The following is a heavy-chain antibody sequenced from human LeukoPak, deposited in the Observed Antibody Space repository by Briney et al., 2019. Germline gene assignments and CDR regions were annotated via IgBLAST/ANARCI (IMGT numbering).Heavy chain of an antibody. CDR1: GFTFSSYS. CDR2: ISSSSSYI. CDR3: AILGEYCSSTSCHHDY. Sequence: PGGSLRLSCAASGFTFSSYSMNWVRQAPGKGLEWVSSISSSSSYIYYADSVKGRFTISRDNAKNLLYLQMNSLRAEDTAVYYCAILGEYCSSTSCHHDYWGQGTLVTVSS. J-gene: IGHJ4*02. D-gene: IGHD2-2*01. V-gene: IGHV3-21*01.